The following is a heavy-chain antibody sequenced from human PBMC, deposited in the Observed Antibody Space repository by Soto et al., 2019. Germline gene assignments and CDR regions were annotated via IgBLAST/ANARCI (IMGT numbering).Heavy chain of an antibody. J-gene: IGHJ5*02. CDR2: IKQDGSEK. Sequence: GGSLRLSCAASGFTFSSYWMSWVRQAPGKGLEWVANIKQDGSEKYYVDSVKGRFTISRDNAKNSLYLQMNSLRAEDTAVYYCARDSYDFWSGYPNWFDPWGQGTLVTVSS. CDR3: ARDSYDFWSGYPNWFDP. D-gene: IGHD3-3*01. CDR1: GFTFSSYW. V-gene: IGHV3-7*03.